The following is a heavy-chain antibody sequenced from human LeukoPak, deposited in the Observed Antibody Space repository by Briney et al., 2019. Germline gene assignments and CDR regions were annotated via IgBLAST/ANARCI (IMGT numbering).Heavy chain of an antibody. V-gene: IGHV3-74*01. Sequence: PGGSLRLSCAASGFTFSSYWMHWVRQAPGKGLVWVSRINSDGSSTSYADSVKGRFTISRDNAKNTLYLQMNSLRAEDTAVYYCASNSLVRGKGTDYWGQGTLVTVSS. CDR1: GFTFSSYW. CDR3: ASNSLVRGKGTDY. J-gene: IGHJ4*02. CDR2: INSDGSST. D-gene: IGHD3-10*01.